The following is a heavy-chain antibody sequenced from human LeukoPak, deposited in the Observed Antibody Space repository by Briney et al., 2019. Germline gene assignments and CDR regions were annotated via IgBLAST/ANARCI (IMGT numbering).Heavy chain of an antibody. CDR3: AKGQSSGWYVDY. V-gene: IGHV3-30*18. CDR2: ISYDGSNK. Sequence: QPGGSLRLSCAASGFTFSSYGMHWVRQAPGKGLEWVAVISYDGSNKYYADSVKGRFTISRDNSKNTLYLQMNSLRAEDTAVYYCAKGQSSGWYVDYWSQGTLVTVSS. D-gene: IGHD6-19*01. J-gene: IGHJ4*02. CDR1: GFTFSSYG.